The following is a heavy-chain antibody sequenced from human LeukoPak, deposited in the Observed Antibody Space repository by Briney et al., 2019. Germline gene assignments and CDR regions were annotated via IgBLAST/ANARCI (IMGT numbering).Heavy chain of an antibody. D-gene: IGHD2-15*01. CDR1: GGSFSGYY. V-gene: IGHV4-34*01. CDR3: ARVEVVPAGWFDP. Sequence: PSETLSLTCAVYGGSFSGYYWSWIRQPPGKGLEWIGEINHSGSTNYNPSLKGRVTISVDTSKNQFSLKLSSVTAADTAVYYCARVEVVPAGWFDPWGQGILVTVSS. CDR2: INHSGST. J-gene: IGHJ5*02.